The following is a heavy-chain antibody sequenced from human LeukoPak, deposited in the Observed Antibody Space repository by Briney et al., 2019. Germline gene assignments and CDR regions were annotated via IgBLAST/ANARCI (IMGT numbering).Heavy chain of an antibody. CDR3: ARHPRNNYYDDGTDY. CDR2: IIYSGST. D-gene: IGHD3-22*01. J-gene: IGHJ4*01. V-gene: IGHV4-59*08. Sequence: SETLSLTCTVSGGSINNYYWSWIRQPPGKGLEWIGYIIYSGSTNYNPSLKSRLTISVDTSKNHFSLKRSSVTAADTAVYYCARHPRNNYYDDGTDYWGQGTLVTVSS. CDR1: GGSINNYY.